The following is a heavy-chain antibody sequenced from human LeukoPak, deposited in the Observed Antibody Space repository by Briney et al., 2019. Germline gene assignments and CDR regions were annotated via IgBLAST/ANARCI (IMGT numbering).Heavy chain of an antibody. CDR2: IYHSGST. CDR3: ARGNDILTGYGPDY. V-gene: IGHV4-30-2*01. D-gene: IGHD3-9*01. CDR1: GGSISSGGYS. Sequence: SETLSLTCAVSGGSISSGGYSWSWIRQPPGKGLEWIGYIYHSGSTYYNPSLKSQVTISVDRSKNQFSLKLSSVTAADTAVYYCARGNDILTGYGPDYWGQGTLVTVSS. J-gene: IGHJ4*02.